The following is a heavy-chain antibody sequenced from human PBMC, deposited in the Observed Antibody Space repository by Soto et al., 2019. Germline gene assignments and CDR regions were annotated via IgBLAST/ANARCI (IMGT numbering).Heavy chain of an antibody. CDR3: ARGWEYTSGDLDY. Sequence: ASVKVSCKASGYTFINYGLSWVRQAPGQGLEWMGWISVYNGNTEYTQKFEDRVTLTTDTSTSTAYMELRSLRSDDTALYYCARGWEYTSGDLDYWGQGTLVTVSS. CDR2: ISVYNGNT. J-gene: IGHJ4*02. CDR1: GYTFINYG. V-gene: IGHV1-18*04. D-gene: IGHD6-19*01.